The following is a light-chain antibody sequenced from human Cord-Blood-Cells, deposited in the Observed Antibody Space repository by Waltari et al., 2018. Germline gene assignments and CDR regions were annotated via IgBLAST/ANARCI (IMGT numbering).Light chain of an antibody. CDR3: SSYTSSSTLV. CDR1: SSDVGGYNS. Sequence: QSALTHPASVSESPGQPITISCTGLSSDVGGYNSVFWYQQHPGKAPNLMIYDVSNRPSGVSNRFSGSKSGNTASLTISGLQAEDEADYYCSSYTSSSTLVFGGGTKLTVL. J-gene: IGLJ2*01. CDR2: DVS. V-gene: IGLV2-14*01.